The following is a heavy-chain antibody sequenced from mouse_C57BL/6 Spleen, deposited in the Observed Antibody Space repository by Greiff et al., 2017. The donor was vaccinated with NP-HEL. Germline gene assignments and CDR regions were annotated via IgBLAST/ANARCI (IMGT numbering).Heavy chain of an antibody. V-gene: IGHV3-6*01. CDR2: ISYDGSN. CDR1: GYSITSGYY. CDR3: ARSSSFFAY. D-gene: IGHD1-1*01. Sequence: EVKLMESGPGLVKPSQSLSLTCSVTGYSITSGYYWNWIRQFPGNKLEWMGYISYDGSNNSNPSLKNRISITRDTSKNQFFLKLNSVTTEDTATYYCARSSSFFAYWGQGTLVTVSA. J-gene: IGHJ3*01.